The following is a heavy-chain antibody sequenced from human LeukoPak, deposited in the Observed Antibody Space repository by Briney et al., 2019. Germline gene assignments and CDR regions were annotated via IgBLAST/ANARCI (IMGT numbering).Heavy chain of an antibody. Sequence: GGSVRPFCTGSGFTFGDYAMNWVRQAPGKGLEWVGLIRSKAYGGAAEYAASVKGRFAISRDDSKSIAYLQMNSLKTEDTAVYYCTRGRRPNIAAAGNAFDIWGQGTMVTVSS. CDR1: GFTFGDYA. J-gene: IGHJ3*02. CDR2: IRSKAYGGAA. D-gene: IGHD6-13*01. V-gene: IGHV3-49*04. CDR3: TRGRRPNIAAAGNAFDI.